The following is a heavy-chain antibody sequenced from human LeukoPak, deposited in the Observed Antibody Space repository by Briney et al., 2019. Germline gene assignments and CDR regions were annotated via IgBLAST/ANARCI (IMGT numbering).Heavy chain of an antibody. CDR3: AREGRVSGYDFDC. CDR2: INSDGSSI. V-gene: IGHV3-74*03. CDR1: GFTFNSYW. J-gene: IGHJ4*02. Sequence: GGSLRLSCAASGFTFNSYWMHWVRQAQGKGLVWVSRINSDGSSITYADSVKGRFTISRDNAKNTLFLQMNSLRVEDTAVYYCAREGRVSGYDFDCWGQGTLVTVSS. D-gene: IGHD5-12*01.